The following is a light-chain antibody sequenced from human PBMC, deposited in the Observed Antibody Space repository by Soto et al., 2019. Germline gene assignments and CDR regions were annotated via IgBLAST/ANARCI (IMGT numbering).Light chain of an antibody. CDR1: QSISSW. CDR3: KQYNSYSWT. V-gene: IGKV1-5*01. J-gene: IGKJ1*01. Sequence: DIQMTQSPSTLYASVGDRVTITCRASQSISSWLAWYQQKPGKAPKLLIYDASSLESGVPSRFSGSGSGKEFTLTISSMQPDDFATYSCKQYNSYSWTFGQGTKVELK. CDR2: DAS.